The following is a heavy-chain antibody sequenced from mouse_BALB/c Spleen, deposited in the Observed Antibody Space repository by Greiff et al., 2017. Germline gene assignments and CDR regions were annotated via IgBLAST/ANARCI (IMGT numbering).Heavy chain of an antibody. CDR3: ARVLGWYFDV. CDR1: GFTFSSYT. V-gene: IGHV5-9*03. D-gene: IGHD1-1*01. CDR2: ISSGGGNT. Sequence: EVQVVESGGGLVKPGGSLKLSCAASGFTFSSYTMSWVRQTPEKRLEWVATISSGGGNTYYPDSVKGRFTISRDNAKNNLYLQMSSLRSEDTALYYCARVLGWYFDVWGAGTTVTVSS. J-gene: IGHJ1*01.